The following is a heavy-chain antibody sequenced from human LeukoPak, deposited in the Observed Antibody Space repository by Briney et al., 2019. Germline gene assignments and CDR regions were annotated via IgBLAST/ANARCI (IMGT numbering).Heavy chain of an antibody. D-gene: IGHD2-15*01. CDR3: AKRLGYCSDGSCYFPY. CDR2: ISNNGGYT. Sequence: GGYLRLSCAASGFTFSSSAMSWVRQAPGKGLEWVSAISNNGGYTYYADSVQGRFTISRDNSKSTLCLQMNSLRAEDTAVYYCAKRLGYCSDGSCYFPYWGQGTLVTVSS. J-gene: IGHJ4*02. CDR1: GFTFSSSA. V-gene: IGHV3-23*01.